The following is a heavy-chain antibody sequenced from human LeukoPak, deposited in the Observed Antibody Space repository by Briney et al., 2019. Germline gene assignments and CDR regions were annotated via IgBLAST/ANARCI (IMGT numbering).Heavy chain of an antibody. CDR2: IYSGGST. CDR1: GFTVSSNY. V-gene: IGHV3-66*01. D-gene: IGHD2-21*01. J-gene: IGHJ6*03. CDR3: AGAIHYYYYYMDV. Sequence: PGGSLRLSCAASGFTVSSNYMSWVRQAPGKGLEWVSVIYSGGSTYYADSVKGRFTISRDNSKNTLYLQMNSLRAEDTAVYYCAGAIHYYYYYMDVWGKGTTVTVSS.